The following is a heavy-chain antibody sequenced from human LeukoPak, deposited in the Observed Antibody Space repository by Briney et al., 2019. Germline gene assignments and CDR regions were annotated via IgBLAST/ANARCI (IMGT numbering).Heavy chain of an antibody. D-gene: IGHD3-10*01. CDR2: INPNSGYT. V-gene: IGHV1-2*02. Sequence: ASMKVSCKASGYTFTDYYIHWVRQAPGQGLEYMGWINPNSGYTKYAPKFQDRVTMTRDTSISTVYMELSRLISGDTAVYYCARGDTMVRGVISDYWGQGTLVTVSS. J-gene: IGHJ4*02. CDR1: GYTFTDYY. CDR3: ARGDTMVRGVISDY.